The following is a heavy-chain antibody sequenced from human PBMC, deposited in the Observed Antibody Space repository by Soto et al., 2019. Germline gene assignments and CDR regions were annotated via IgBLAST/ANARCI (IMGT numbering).Heavy chain of an antibody. Sequence: ASVKVSCKASGYIFTTYGISWVRQAPGQGLEWMGIINPSGGSTSYAQKFQGRVTMTRDTSTSTVYMELSSLRSEDTAVYYCARSEGDPGIDYWGQGTLVTVSS. D-gene: IGHD2-21*02. V-gene: IGHV1-46*03. CDR3: ARSEGDPGIDY. CDR1: GYIFTTYG. CDR2: INPSGGST. J-gene: IGHJ4*02.